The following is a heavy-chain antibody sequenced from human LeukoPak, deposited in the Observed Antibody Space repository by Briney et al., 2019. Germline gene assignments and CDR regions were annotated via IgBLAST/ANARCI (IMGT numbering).Heavy chain of an antibody. CDR3: ARDHPGGIVRVSRCAY. V-gene: IGHV1-18*01. D-gene: IGHD1-26*01. J-gene: IGHJ4*02. Sequence: ASVKVSCKASGYTFTSYGISWVRQAPGQGLEWMGWISAYNGNTNYAQKLQGRVTMTTDTSTSTAYMELRSLRSDDTAVYYCARDHPGGIVRVSRCAYWGQGTLVTVSS. CDR1: GYTFTSYG. CDR2: ISAYNGNT.